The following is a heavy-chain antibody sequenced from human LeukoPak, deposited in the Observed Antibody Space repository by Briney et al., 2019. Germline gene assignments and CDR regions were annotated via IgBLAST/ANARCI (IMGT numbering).Heavy chain of an antibody. V-gene: IGHV1-18*01. Sequence: GASVKVSCKASGYTFTSYGISWVRQAPGQGLEWMGWISAYHGNTNYAQKLQGRVTITTDTSTSTAYMELRSLRSDDTAVYYCARERTVAGGTHLYYFDYWGQGTLVTVSS. CDR2: ISAYHGNT. CDR1: GYTFTSYG. D-gene: IGHD6-19*01. CDR3: ARERTVAGGTHLYYFDY. J-gene: IGHJ4*02.